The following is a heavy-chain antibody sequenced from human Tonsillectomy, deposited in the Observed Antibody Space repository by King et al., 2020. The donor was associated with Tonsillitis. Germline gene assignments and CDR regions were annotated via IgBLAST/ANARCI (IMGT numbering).Heavy chain of an antibody. CDR3: ARGRLVGGGFDY. CDR2: IYSSGST. J-gene: IGHJ4*02. D-gene: IGHD3-10*01. V-gene: IGHV4-61*02. CDR1: GGSISSGSYY. Sequence: QLQESGPGLVKPSQTLSLTCTVSGGSISSGSYYWSWIRQPAGKGLEWIGRIYSSGSTNYNPPLKSRVTMSVDTSENQFSLKLSSVTAADPAVYYCARGRLVGGGFDYWGQGTPVTVSS.